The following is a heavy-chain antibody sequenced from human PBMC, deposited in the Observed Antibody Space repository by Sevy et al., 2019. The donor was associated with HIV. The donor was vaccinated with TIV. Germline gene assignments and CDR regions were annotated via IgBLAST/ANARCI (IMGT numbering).Heavy chain of an antibody. CDR1: GFAFTNYYA. D-gene: IGHD4-17*01. Sequence: GGSLRLPCAASGFAFTNYYAMHWVRQAPGKGLEWVALISFDESDKYYADSVKGRFTISRDNFKNTLYLQMNSLTTEETAVYYCARPRANYVDNYFFYAMDVWGQGTTVTVSS. V-gene: IGHV3-30-3*01. CDR3: ARPRANYVDNYFFYAMDV. CDR2: ISFDESDK. J-gene: IGHJ6*02.